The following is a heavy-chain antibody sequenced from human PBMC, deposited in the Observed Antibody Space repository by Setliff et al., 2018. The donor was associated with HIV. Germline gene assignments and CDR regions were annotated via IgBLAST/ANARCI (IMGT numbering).Heavy chain of an antibody. CDR1: GGTFSSYV. Sequence: SVKVSCKASGGTFSSYVISWVRQAPGQGPEWMGGIIPMYGVTNYAQKFQGRVTITTDESTSTAYMELSSLRSEDTAVYYCALPYCSGGNCWTSASRPPAGWFDPWGQGTLVTVSS. D-gene: IGHD2-15*01. V-gene: IGHV1-69*05. CDR2: IIPMYGVT. J-gene: IGHJ5*02. CDR3: ALPYCSGGNCWTSASRPPAGWFDP.